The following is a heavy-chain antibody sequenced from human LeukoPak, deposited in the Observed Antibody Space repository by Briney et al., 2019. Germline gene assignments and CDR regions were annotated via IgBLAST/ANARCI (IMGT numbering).Heavy chain of an antibody. CDR3: ARDSGLAVAGTINWFDP. D-gene: IGHD6-19*01. CDR1: GGSFSGYY. J-gene: IGHJ5*02. Sequence: SETLSLTCAVYGGSFSGYYWSWIRQPPGKGLEWIGEINHSGSTNYNPSLKSRVTISVDTSKNQFSLKLSSVTAADTAVYYCARDSGLAVAGTINWFDPWGQGTLVTVSS. V-gene: IGHV4-34*01. CDR2: INHSGST.